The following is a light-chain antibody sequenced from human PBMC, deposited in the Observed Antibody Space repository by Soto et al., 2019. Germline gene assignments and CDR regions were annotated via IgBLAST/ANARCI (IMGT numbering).Light chain of an antibody. CDR2: GAS. J-gene: IGKJ1*01. V-gene: IGKV3-20*01. CDR3: QQYDTSPGT. CDR1: QSVRSSY. Sequence: EIVLTQSPGPLALSPGERATLSCRASQSVRSSYLAWYQQKPGRAPRLLIYGASNRATGIPDRFSGSGSGTDFTLIVSRMEPADFAVYFRQQYDTSPGTFGQGTKVEIK.